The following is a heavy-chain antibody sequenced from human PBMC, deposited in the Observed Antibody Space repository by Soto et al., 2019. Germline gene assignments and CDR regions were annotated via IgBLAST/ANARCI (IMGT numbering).Heavy chain of an antibody. CDR2: INPSDGRT. J-gene: IGHJ5*02. D-gene: IGHD5-18*01. CDR1: GYPFTSYH. Sequence: QVQMVQSGAEVKKPGASVKVSCKASGYPFTSYHMHWMRQAPGQGLEWMVIINPSDGRTRYGEKFQGRVTMTRDTSTSTVYMELSSLRSEDTAVYYCARARGYTFGYNYFDPWGQGTLVTVS. V-gene: IGHV1-46*01. CDR3: ARARGYTFGYNYFDP.